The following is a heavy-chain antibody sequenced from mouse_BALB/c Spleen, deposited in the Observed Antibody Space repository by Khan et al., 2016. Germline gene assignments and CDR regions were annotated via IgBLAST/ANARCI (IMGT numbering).Heavy chain of an antibody. J-gene: IGHJ1*01. CDR3: ARDAYGPHWYFDV. V-gene: IGHV7-3*02. CDR1: GFTFTDYY. Sequence: EVELVESGGGLVQPGGSLRLSCATSGFTFTDYYMSWVRQPPGKALEWLGFIRNKANGYTTEYSASVKGRFTISRDNSQSILYLQMNTLRAEDSATYYYARDAYGPHWYFDVWGAGTTVTVSS. CDR2: IRNKANGYTT. D-gene: IGHD1-2*01.